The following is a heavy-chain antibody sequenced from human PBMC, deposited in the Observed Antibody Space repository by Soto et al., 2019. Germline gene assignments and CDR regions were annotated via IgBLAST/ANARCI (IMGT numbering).Heavy chain of an antibody. Sequence: GGSLRPSCAASGFTFTTYAIHWVRQAPGKGLAWVAVISNDGRGKYYADSVKGRFTISRDNSKNTLYLQMNSLRSDDTAVYYSARDQFFGGCRRCLYFGIGGQGRLVTVAS. D-gene: IGHD3-3*01. V-gene: IGHV3-30*04. CDR3: ARDQFFGGCRRCLYFGI. CDR2: ISNDGRGK. CDR1: GFTFTTYA. J-gene: IGHJ4*02.